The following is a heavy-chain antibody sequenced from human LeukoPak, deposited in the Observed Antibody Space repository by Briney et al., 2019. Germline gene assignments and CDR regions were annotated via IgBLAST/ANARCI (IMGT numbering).Heavy chain of an antibody. J-gene: IGHJ4*02. CDR2: IYTSGST. D-gene: IGHD3-10*01. V-gene: IGHV4-61*02. CDR1: GGSISSGSYY. Sequence: SETLSLTCTVSGGSISSGSYYWSWIRQPAGKGLEWIGRIYTSGSTNYNPSLKSRVTISVDTSKNQFSLKLSSVTAADTAVYYCARDGYGSGSYEVDYWGQGTLVTVSS. CDR3: ARDGYGSGSYEVDY.